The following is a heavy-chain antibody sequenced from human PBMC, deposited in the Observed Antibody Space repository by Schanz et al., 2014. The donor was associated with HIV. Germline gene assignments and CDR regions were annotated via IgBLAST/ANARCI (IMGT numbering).Heavy chain of an antibody. CDR3: ASGVRGHYYYYAMDV. Sequence: EVQLLESGGAWVQPGGSLRLSCAASGFTFRSNDMSWVRQAPGKGLEWVSGISGTDGSRSYADSVKGRFTISRDNAKNTLILQMNSLRAEDTAVYYCASGVRGHYYYYAMDVWGQGTTVTVSS. CDR1: GFTFRSND. D-gene: IGHD1-26*01. J-gene: IGHJ6*02. CDR2: ISGTDGSR. V-gene: IGHV3-23*01.